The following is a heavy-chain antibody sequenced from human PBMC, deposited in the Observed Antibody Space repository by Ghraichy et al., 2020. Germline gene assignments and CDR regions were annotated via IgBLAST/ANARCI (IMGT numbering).Heavy chain of an antibody. J-gene: IGHJ4*02. Sequence: GGSLRLSCAASGFTFTDSWMAGVRQAPGKGLEWVANLVHNGGEIFYLVSVKGRFTISRDDAQNLVSLEMNSLRVEDTTIYDCARESSFGTTNFDYWGQGALVTVSS. D-gene: IGHD1-1*01. CDR1: GFTFTDSW. CDR3: ARESSFGTTNFDY. V-gene: IGHV3-7*03. CDR2: LVHNGGEI.